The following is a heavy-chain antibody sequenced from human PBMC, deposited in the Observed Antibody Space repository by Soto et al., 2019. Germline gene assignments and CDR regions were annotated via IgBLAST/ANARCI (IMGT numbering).Heavy chain of an antibody. CDR3: ARIIVATIMDF. CDR1: GYTFTSFG. D-gene: IGHD5-12*01. Sequence: ASVKVSCKASGYTFTSFGLSWVRQAPGQGLEWMGWISPYNGNTHYAQKVQGRVTMTTDTSTSTAYMELRSLRSDDTAVYYCARIIVATIMDFWGQGALVTVSS. CDR2: ISPYNGNT. V-gene: IGHV1-18*01. J-gene: IGHJ4*02.